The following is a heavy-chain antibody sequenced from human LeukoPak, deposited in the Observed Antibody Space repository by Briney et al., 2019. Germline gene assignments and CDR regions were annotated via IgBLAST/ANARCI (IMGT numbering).Heavy chain of an antibody. CDR2: IYYSGTT. Sequence: PSETLSLTCTVSGGSISSYYWSWIRQPPGKGLEWIGYIYYSGTTSYNPSLKSRVTISVDTSKNQFSLKLGSVTAADTAVYYCARVGIAVASPFFDYWGQGTLVTVSS. CDR3: ARVGIAVASPFFDY. D-gene: IGHD6-19*01. V-gene: IGHV4-59*01. CDR1: GGSISSYY. J-gene: IGHJ4*02.